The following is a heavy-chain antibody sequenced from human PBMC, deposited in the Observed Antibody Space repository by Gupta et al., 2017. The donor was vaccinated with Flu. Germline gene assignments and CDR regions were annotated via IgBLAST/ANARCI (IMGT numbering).Heavy chain of an antibody. CDR2: IIPIFGTA. D-gene: IGHD2-15*01. CDR3: ARAPYCSGGSCKDYYYYGMDV. V-gene: IGHV1-69*01. J-gene: IGHJ6*02. Sequence: QVQLVQSGAEVKKPGSSVKVSCKASGGTFSSYAISWVRQAPGQGLEWMGGIIPIFGTANYAQKFQGRVTITADESTSTAYMELSSLRSEDTAVYYCARAPYCSGGSCKDYYYYGMDVWGQGTTVTVSS. CDR1: GGTFSSYA.